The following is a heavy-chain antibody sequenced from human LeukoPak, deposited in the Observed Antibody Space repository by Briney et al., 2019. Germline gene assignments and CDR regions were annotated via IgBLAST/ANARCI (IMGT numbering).Heavy chain of an antibody. CDR2: ISSSSSYI. J-gene: IGHJ4*02. V-gene: IGHV3-21*01. D-gene: IGHD5-18*01. CDR1: GFTFSSYS. CDR3: ARVRGYSYGPDY. Sequence: GGSLRLSCAASGFTFSSYSMNWVRQAPGKGLEWVSSISSSSSYIYYADSVKGRFTISRDNAKNSLYLQMNSLRAEDTAVYYCARVRGYSYGPDYWGQGTLVTVSS.